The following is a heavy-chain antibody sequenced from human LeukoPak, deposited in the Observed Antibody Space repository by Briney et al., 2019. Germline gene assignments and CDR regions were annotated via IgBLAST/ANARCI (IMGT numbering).Heavy chain of an antibody. CDR2: VKTSAGDT. CDR3: AKGQMATVLGFDS. CDR1: GFMFSSYA. V-gene: IGHV3-23*01. Sequence: GGSLRLSCAASGFMFSSYAMSWVRQAPGRGLEWVSAVKTSAGDTYYADSVKGRFTISRDNSKSTVYLQMNSLRAEDSALYYCAKGQMATVLGFDSWGQGALVTVSS. J-gene: IGHJ4*02. D-gene: IGHD5-24*01.